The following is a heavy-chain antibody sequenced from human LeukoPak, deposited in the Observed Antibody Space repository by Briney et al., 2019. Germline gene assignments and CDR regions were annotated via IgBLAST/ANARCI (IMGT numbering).Heavy chain of an antibody. Sequence: PGGSLRLSCAASRFTFSNYWMSWIRHAPGKGLEWVANIKQDGSENYYVDSVKGRFTISRDNAKNSLYLQMNSLRAGDTAVYYCARENSGTFSIDYWGQGTLVTVSS. D-gene: IGHD1-26*01. CDR2: IKQDGSEN. CDR1: RFTFSNYW. J-gene: IGHJ4*02. CDR3: ARENSGTFSIDY. V-gene: IGHV3-7*01.